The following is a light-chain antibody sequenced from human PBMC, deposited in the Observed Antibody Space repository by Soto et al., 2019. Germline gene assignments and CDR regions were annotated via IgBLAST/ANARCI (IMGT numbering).Light chain of an antibody. J-gene: IGKJ1*01. V-gene: IGKV3-20*01. Sequence: EIVLTQSPGTLSLSPGERATLSCRDIQTLSSTYLAWYQQKPGQAPRLLIYGTSTRATGIPDRFSGSGSGTDFTLTISRLEPEDFAVYYCPQYDTSPVTFGPGTRVEVK. CDR1: QTLSSTY. CDR2: GTS. CDR3: PQYDTSPVT.